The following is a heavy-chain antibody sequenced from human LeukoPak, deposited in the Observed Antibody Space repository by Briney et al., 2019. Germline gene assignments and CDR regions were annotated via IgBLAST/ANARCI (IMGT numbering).Heavy chain of an antibody. V-gene: IGHV1-24*01. CDR3: ARDTAGLITIAYYFDY. J-gene: IGHJ4*02. D-gene: IGHD3-3*01. CDR2: FDPEDGET. Sequence: GASVKVSCKVSGYTLTELSMHWVRQAPGKGLEWMGGFDPEDGETIYAQKFQGRVTMTEDTSTDTAYMELSRLRSDDTAVYYCARDTAGLITIAYYFDYWGQGTLVTVSS. CDR1: GYTLTELS.